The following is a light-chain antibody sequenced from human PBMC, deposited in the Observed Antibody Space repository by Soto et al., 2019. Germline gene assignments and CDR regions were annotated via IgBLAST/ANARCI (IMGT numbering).Light chain of an antibody. J-gene: IGLJ3*02. CDR2: DTS. Sequence: QAVVTQEPSMTVSPGGTVTLTCASSTEAVTSGHYPYWFQQKPGQAPRTLIYDTSNRYSRTPARFSGSLLGGKAALTLSGAQPEDEAEYYCLLSYTSTRLRVFGGGTQLTVL. V-gene: IGLV7-46*01. CDR1: TEAVTSGHY. CDR3: LLSYTSTRLRV.